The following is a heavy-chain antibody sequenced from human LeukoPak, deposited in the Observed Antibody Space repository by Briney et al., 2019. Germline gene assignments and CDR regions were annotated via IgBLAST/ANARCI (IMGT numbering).Heavy chain of an antibody. CDR2: ISGSGGST. CDR1: GFTFSSYG. J-gene: IGHJ4*02. CDR3: AKDLLGDYVWGSYRYTTSFDY. Sequence: PGGTLRLSCAASGFTFSSYGMSWVRQAPGKGLEWVSAISGSGGSTYYADSVKGRFTISRDNSKNTLYLQMNSLRAEDTAVYYCAKDLLGDYVWGSYRYTTSFDYWGQGTLVTVSS. V-gene: IGHV3-23*01. D-gene: IGHD3-16*02.